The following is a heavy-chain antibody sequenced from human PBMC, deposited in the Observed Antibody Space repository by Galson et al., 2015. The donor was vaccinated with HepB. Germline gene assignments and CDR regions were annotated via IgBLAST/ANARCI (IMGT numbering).Heavy chain of an antibody. J-gene: IGHJ4*02. CDR3: TPDFFPRNFFDSYCLLYY. Sequence: SLRLSCAASGFTFSSYSMNWVRQAPGKGLEWVGRIKSKTDGGTTVYAAPVKGRFTISRDDSKNTLYLQMNSLKTEDTAVYFCTPDFFPRNFFDSYCLLYYWGPGTPVPVSS. V-gene: IGHV3-15*01. CDR2: IKSKTDGGTT. D-gene: IGHD3-16*02. CDR1: GFTFSSYS.